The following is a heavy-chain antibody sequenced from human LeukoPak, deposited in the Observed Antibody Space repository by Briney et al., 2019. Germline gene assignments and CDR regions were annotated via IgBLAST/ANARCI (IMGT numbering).Heavy chain of an antibody. D-gene: IGHD5-24*01. Sequence: SETLSLTCAVYGGSFSGYYWSWIRQPPGKGLEWVGEINHSGSTNYNPSLKSRVTISVDTSKNQFSLKLSSVTAADTAVYYCARGRWLHPFDYWGQGTLVTVSS. J-gene: IGHJ4*02. V-gene: IGHV4-34*01. CDR2: INHSGST. CDR1: GGSFSGYY. CDR3: ARGRWLHPFDY.